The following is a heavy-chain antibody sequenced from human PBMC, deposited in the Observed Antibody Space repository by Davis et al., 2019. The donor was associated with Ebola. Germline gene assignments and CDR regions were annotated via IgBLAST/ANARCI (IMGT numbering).Heavy chain of an antibody. Sequence: MPSETLSLTCTVSGGSISSSSYYWGWIRQPPGKGLEWIGSIYYSGSTYYNPSLKSRVTISVDTSKNQFSLKLSSVTAADTAVCYCARGVKAARLSLFDYWGQGTLVTVSS. CDR3: ARGVKAARLSLFDY. J-gene: IGHJ4*02. V-gene: IGHV4-39*01. CDR2: IYYSGST. CDR1: GGSISSSSYY. D-gene: IGHD6-6*01.